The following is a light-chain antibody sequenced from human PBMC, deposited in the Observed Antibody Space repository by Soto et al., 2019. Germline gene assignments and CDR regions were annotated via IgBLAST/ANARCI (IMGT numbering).Light chain of an antibody. V-gene: IGKV3-11*01. CDR3: QQRANWPLT. J-gene: IGKJ4*01. CDR2: DAS. CDR1: QSVSSH. Sequence: EIVLTQSPATLSLSPGERDTLSCRTSQSVSSHLIWYQQKPGQAPRLLIYDASNRATGIPARFSGSGSGTDFTLSISSLEPEDFAVYYCQQRANWPLTFGGGTKVEIK.